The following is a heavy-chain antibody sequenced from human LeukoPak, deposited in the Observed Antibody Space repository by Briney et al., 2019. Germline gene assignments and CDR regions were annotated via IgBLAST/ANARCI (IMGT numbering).Heavy chain of an antibody. Sequence: GGSLRLSCAASGFTFSSYEMNWVRQAPGKGLEWVSYISSSGSTIYYADSVKGRFTISRDNSKNTLYLQMNSLRPEDTAVYYCAKTLAVALRYYYGMDVWGQGTTVTVSS. J-gene: IGHJ6*02. D-gene: IGHD6-19*01. CDR2: ISSSGSTI. CDR1: GFTFSSYE. CDR3: AKTLAVALRYYYGMDV. V-gene: IGHV3-48*03.